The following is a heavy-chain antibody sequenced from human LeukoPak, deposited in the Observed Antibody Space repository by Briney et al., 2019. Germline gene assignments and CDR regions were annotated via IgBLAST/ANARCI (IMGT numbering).Heavy chain of an antibody. Sequence: GESLRLSCAASGFAFSTYGMHWVRQAPGKGLEWVAVIWYDGSKQYYAEPVKGRFTISRDNSKNTLYLQMNSLRVEDTAVYYCARGRSYYYAMDVWGQGTTVTVSS. J-gene: IGHJ6*02. CDR3: ARGRSYYYAMDV. V-gene: IGHV3-33*01. CDR1: GFAFSTYG. CDR2: IWYDGSKQ.